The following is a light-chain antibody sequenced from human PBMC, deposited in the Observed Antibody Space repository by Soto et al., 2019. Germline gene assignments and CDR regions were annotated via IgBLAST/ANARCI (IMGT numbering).Light chain of an antibody. CDR2: GGS. CDR3: QKYNSASRT. Sequence: DVQMTQSPSSLSASVGDSVTITCRASQGISEYLAWYQQKPGKVPKLLIYGGSTLQSGVPSRFGGRGSGTDYTLTISSLQLEDVATYYCQKYNSASRTFGQGTRVDLK. J-gene: IGKJ1*01. CDR1: QGISEY. V-gene: IGKV1-27*01.